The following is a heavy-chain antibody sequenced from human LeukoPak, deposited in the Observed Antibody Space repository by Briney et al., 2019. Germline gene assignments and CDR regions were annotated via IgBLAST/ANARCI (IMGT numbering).Heavy chain of an antibody. J-gene: IGHJ6*03. CDR1: GSTVSSNN. CDR3: ARGGDMDV. CDR2: IYSGGNT. V-gene: IGHV3-53*01. Sequence: HPGGSLRLSCAASGSTVSSNNMSWVRQAPGKGLEWVSVIYSGGNTYYADSVKGRFTISRDNSKNTLYLQMNSLRADDTAVYFCARGGDMDVWGKGTTVTVSS.